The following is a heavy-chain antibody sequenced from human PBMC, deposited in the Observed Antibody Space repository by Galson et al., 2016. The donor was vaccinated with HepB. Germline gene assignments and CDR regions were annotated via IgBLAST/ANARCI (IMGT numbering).Heavy chain of an antibody. CDR1: GGSISSGGYY. CDR2: ISYSGST. Sequence: TLSLTCTVSGGSISSGGYYWTWIRQHPGKGLEWIGYISYSGSTSYYASLKSRVTISVDTSKNQFSLNLRSVTAADTAVYYCARHSGVSSVTYQGIDYWGQGTLVTVSS. D-gene: IGHD1-26*01. CDR3: ARHSGVSSVTYQGIDY. J-gene: IGHJ4*02. V-gene: IGHV4-31*03.